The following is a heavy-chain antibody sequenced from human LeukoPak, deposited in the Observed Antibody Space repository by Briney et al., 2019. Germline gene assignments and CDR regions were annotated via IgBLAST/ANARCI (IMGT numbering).Heavy chain of an antibody. J-gene: IGHJ4*02. CDR3: ARGADSSGYGWYYFDY. CDR2: FDPEGGET. D-gene: IGHD3-22*01. V-gene: IGHV1-24*01. Sequence: ASVKVSCKVSGYTLTELSMHWVRQAPGKGLEWMGGFDPEGGETIYAQKFQGRVTMTRNTSISTAYMELSSLRSEDTAVYYCARGADSSGYGWYYFDYWGQGTLVTVSS. CDR1: GYTLTELS.